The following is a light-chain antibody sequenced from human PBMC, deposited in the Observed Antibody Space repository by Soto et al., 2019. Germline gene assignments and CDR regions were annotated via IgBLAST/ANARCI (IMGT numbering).Light chain of an antibody. CDR2: NVS. V-gene: IGLV2-14*03. J-gene: IGLJ3*02. Sequence: QSALTQPASVSGSPGQSITISCSGTSSDIGGYNYVSWYQHHPGKAPKLIIYNVSTRPSGVSNRFSGSKSGNTASLTISGLQPEEEADYYCCSYAGSSTLWVLGGGTKLPVL. CDR1: SSDIGGYNY. CDR3: CSYAGSSTLWV.